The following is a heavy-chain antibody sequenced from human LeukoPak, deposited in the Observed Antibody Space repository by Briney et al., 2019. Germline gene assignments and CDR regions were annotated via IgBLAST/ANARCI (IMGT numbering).Heavy chain of an antibody. CDR3: ARRKIYGSGSFGYNWFDP. D-gene: IGHD3-10*01. CDR2: IGAYNGNT. V-gene: IGHV1-18*01. Sequence: ASVKVSCKASGYTFTSYGISWVRQAPGQGLEWMGWIGAYNGNTNYAQKLQGRVTMTTDTSTSTAYMELRSLRSDDTAVYYCARRKIYGSGSFGYNWFDPWGQGTLVTVSS. J-gene: IGHJ5*02. CDR1: GYTFTSYG.